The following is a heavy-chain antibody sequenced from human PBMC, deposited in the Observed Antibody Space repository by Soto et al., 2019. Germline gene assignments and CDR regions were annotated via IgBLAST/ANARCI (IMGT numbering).Heavy chain of an antibody. Sequence: GGSLRLSCAASGFTFSTYAMSWVRQAPGKGLEWVSAISGSGGSTYYADSVKGRFTISRDNSKNTLFLQMNSLRAEDTAVYYCATRRDASYYYYGMDVWGQGATVTVSS. D-gene: IGHD2-2*01. J-gene: IGHJ6*02. CDR2: ISGSGGST. CDR3: ATRRDASYYYYGMDV. V-gene: IGHV3-23*01. CDR1: GFTFSTYA.